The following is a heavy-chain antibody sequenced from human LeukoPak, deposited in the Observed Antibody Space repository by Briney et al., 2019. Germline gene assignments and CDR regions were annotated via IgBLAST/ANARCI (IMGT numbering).Heavy chain of an antibody. V-gene: IGHV4-31*03. CDR2: IYYSGST. J-gene: IGHJ4*02. CDR3: ARDSRRAVAGTSVDY. D-gene: IGHD6-19*01. CDR1: GGSISSGGYY. Sequence: SQTLSLTCTVSGGSISSGGYYWSWIRQHPGKGLGWIGYIYYSGSTYYNPSLKSRVTISVDTSKNQFSLKLSSVTAADTAVYYCARDSRRAVAGTSVDYWGQGTLVTVSS.